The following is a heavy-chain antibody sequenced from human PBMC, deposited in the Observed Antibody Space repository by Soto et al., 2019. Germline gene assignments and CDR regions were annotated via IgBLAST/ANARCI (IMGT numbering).Heavy chain of an antibody. V-gene: IGHV4-59*11. J-gene: IGHJ4*02. CDR1: GGSINNHY. D-gene: IGHD2-15*01. Sequence: SETLSLTCTVSGGSINNHYWSWIRQPPGKGLEWIGYIYYSGSTNYNPSLKSRVTISVATSKNQFSLKLNSVTAADTAVYYRARSGGSLDYWGQGTLVTVSS. CDR3: ARSGGSLDY. CDR2: IYYSGST.